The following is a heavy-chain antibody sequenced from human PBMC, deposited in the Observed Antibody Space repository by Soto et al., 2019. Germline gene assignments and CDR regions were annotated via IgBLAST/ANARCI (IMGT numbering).Heavy chain of an antibody. D-gene: IGHD5-18*01. CDR1: GYSFSTYW. V-gene: IGHV5-51*01. Sequence: GESLKISCKGSGYSFSTYWIAWVRQMPGKGLEWMGIIYPGDSDTRYSPSFQGQVPFSADKSITTAYLQWSSLKASDTARYYCARLPYNYADTPRFDYWGQGTLVTVSS. J-gene: IGHJ4*02. CDR2: IYPGDSDT. CDR3: ARLPYNYADTPRFDY.